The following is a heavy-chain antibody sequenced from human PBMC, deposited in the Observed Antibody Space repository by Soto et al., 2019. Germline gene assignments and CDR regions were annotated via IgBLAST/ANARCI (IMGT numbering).Heavy chain of an antibody. Sequence: GGSLRLSCAASGFSFNNYDMNWVRQAPGKGLEWVSYISTTSTYIYYAESVKGRFTISRDNAKNSLFLQMNSLRAEDTALYYCTRGLPRILLVRGPVDVWGKGTMVTVSS. CDR1: GFSFNNYD. CDR2: ISTTSTYI. V-gene: IGHV3-21*06. J-gene: IGHJ6*04. CDR3: TRGLPRILLVRGPVDV. D-gene: IGHD3-10*01.